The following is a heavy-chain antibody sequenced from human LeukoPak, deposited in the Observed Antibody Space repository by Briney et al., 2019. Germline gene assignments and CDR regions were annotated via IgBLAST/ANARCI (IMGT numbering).Heavy chain of an antibody. CDR3: SRESGPFSPFGF. D-gene: IGHD1-26*01. J-gene: IGHJ4*02. CDR1: GGSISGTNW. V-gene: IGHV4-4*02. Sequence: SETLSLTCGVSGGSISGTNWWSWVRQPPGQGLEWIGEISLRGLTNYNPSLRSRLTMSLDESKNQVSLNPTSVTAADTAVYYCSRESGPFSPFGFWGQGTLVSVHS. CDR2: ISLRGLT.